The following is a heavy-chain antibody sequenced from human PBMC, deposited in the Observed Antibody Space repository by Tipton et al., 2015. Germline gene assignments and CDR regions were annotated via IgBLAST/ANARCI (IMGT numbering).Heavy chain of an antibody. D-gene: IGHD3-9*01. J-gene: IGHJ4*02. Sequence: TLSLTCTVSGGSVSSGSYYWGWIRQTPGKGLEWIGSISHSGNTYYNPSLKSRVTMSRDTSKNQFSLKLTSVTAADTAVYYCACQDYDSLTRDYQTVDYWGQGTLVTVSS. CDR3: ACQDYDSLTRDYQTVDY. CDR1: GGSVSSGSYY. V-gene: IGHV4-39*07. CDR2: ISHSGNT.